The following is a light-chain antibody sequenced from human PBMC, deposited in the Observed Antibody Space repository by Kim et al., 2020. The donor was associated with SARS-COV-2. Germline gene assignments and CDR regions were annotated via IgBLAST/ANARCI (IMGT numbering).Light chain of an antibody. V-gene: IGLV2-14*03. CDR3: SSVTSSNTWV. CDR2: DVS. Sequence: GQSVTISCTGTSSDVGGYDYVSWYQHHPGKAPKLMIYDVSKRPSGVSNRFSGSKSGNSASLTISGLQAEDEADYYCSSVTSSNTWVFGGGTKLTVL. J-gene: IGLJ3*02. CDR1: SSDVGGYDY.